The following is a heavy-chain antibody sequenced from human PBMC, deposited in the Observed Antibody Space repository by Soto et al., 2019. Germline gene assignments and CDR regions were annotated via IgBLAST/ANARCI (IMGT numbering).Heavy chain of an antibody. CDR3: ARESEDLTSNFDY. V-gene: IGHV3-21*06. CDR1: GFTFTRYS. J-gene: IGHJ4*02. CDR2: ISSTTNYI. Sequence: GGSLRLSCAASGFTFTRYSMNWVRQAPGKGLEWVSSISSTTNYIYYGDSVKGRFTISRDNAKNSLYLEMNSLRAEDTAVYYCARESEDLTSNFDYWGQGTLVTVSS.